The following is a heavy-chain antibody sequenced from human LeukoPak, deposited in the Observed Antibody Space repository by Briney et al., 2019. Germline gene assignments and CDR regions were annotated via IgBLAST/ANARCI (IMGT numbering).Heavy chain of an antibody. CDR3: ARGLGYCTNGVCFSTPEFDY. Sequence: PGGSLRLSCAASGFTFSSYAMHWVRQAPGKGLEYVSAISSNGGSTYYANSVKGRFTISRDNSKNTLYLQMGSLRAEDMAVYYCARGLGYCTNGVCFSTPEFDYWGQGTLVTVSS. CDR1: GFTFSSYA. J-gene: IGHJ4*02. CDR2: ISSNGGST. D-gene: IGHD2-8*01. V-gene: IGHV3-64*01.